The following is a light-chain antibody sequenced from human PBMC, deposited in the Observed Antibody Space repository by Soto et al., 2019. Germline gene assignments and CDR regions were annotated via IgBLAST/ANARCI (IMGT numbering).Light chain of an antibody. CDR2: AAS. Sequence: EIVMTQSPATLSVSPGERATLSCRASQSVNSNLASYQQKPGQAPSLLIFAASTRATGIPARFSGSGSGTEFTLTITSLQSEDFAVYYCQQYNNWPLGFGGGTKVEIK. CDR3: QQYNNWPLG. CDR1: QSVNSN. V-gene: IGKV3-15*01. J-gene: IGKJ4*01.